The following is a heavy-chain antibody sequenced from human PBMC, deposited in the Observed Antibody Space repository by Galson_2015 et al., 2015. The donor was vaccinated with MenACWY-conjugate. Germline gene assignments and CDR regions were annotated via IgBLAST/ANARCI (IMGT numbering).Heavy chain of an antibody. CDR2: SYSDATT. Sequence: SLRLSCAASGFSIINSYMSWVRQAPGKGLEWVSISYSDATTSYADSVKGRFSISRDNARNTLFLQMNNLRLEDTAVYYCAANSPFDPWGQGTLVTVSS. V-gene: IGHV3-66*02. D-gene: IGHD2-21*01. CDR1: GFSIINSY. J-gene: IGHJ5*02. CDR3: AANSPFDP.